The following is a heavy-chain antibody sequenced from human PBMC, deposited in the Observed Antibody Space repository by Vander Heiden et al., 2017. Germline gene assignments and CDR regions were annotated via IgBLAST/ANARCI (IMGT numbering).Heavy chain of an antibody. CDR3: ARDNYRGYSYGLTGGY. CDR1: GFTFSSYS. CDR2: ISSSSSYI. Sequence: EVQLVEFGGGLVKPGGSLRLSCAASGFTFSSYSMNWVRQARGKGLEWVSSISSSSSYIYYADSVKGRFTISRDNAKNALYLQMNSLRAEDTAVYYCARDNYRGYSYGLTGGYWGQGTLVTVSS. J-gene: IGHJ4*02. V-gene: IGHV3-21*01. D-gene: IGHD5-18*01.